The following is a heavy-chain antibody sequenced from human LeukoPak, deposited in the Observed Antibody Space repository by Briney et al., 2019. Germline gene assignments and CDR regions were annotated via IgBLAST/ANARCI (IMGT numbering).Heavy chain of an antibody. CDR1: GGSISSYF. D-gene: IGHD3-22*01. CDR2: ISYSGST. CDR3: ARGVGSGGYYGSSHWHLDL. J-gene: IGHJ2*01. V-gene: IGHV4-59*01. Sequence: SETLSLTCTVSGGSISSYFWNWVRQPPGKALEWRGHISYSGSTSYNSSFNSRVTISLETSKKQVSLKLNFVTAADTAVYFCARGVGSGGYYGSSHWHLDLWGRGTLVTVSS.